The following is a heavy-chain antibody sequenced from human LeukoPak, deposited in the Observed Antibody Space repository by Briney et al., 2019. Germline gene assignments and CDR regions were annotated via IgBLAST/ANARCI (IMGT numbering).Heavy chain of an antibody. V-gene: IGHV3-48*01. CDR2: ISSSSSTI. Sequence: PGGSLRLSCAASAFTFSSYSMNWVRQAPGKGLEGVSYISSSSSTIYYADSVKGRFTISRDNAKNSLYLQMNSLRAEDTAVYYCARDNGDTYYYGSGSSAFDIWGQGTMVTVSS. J-gene: IGHJ3*02. CDR1: AFTFSSYS. D-gene: IGHD3-10*01. CDR3: ARDNGDTYYYGSGSSAFDI.